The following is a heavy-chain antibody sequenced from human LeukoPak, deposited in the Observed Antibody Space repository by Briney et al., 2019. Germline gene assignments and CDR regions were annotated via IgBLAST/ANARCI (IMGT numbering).Heavy chain of an antibody. CDR1: GGSFSSSY. CDR2: ISHSGST. D-gene: IGHD3-3*01. V-gene: IGHV4-34*01. Sequence: SETLSLTCAVYGGSFSSSYWSWIRQPPGKGLEWIGEISHSGSTKYHPSLKSRVTISVDTSKNQFSLKVTSVTAADTAVYYCARETVFGVVIPTYYFDYWGQGTLVTVSS. CDR3: ARETVFGVVIPTYYFDY. J-gene: IGHJ4*02.